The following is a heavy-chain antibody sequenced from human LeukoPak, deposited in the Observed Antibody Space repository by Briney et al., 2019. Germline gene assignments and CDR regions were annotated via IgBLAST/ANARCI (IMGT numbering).Heavy chain of an antibody. Sequence: ASVKVSCKASGYTFSNYGISWVRQAPGQGLEWMGWISGYNGNTNSAQKVQGRVTMTTDTSVSTAYMELRSLGSDDTAVYWCARGPLGSGWYRFDYWGQGTLVTVAS. D-gene: IGHD6-19*01. J-gene: IGHJ4*02. CDR3: ARGPLGSGWYRFDY. CDR1: GYTFSNYG. CDR2: ISGYNGNT. V-gene: IGHV1-18*01.